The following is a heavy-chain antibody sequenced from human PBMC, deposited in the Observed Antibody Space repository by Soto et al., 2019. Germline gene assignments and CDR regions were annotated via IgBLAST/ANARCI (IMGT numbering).Heavy chain of an antibody. J-gene: IGHJ5*02. Sequence: ASVKVSCKASGYTFTSYGISWVRQAPGQGLEWMGWISLYSDGTNYAQKFQGRVSMTTDTSTTTAYMELRSLRSDDTAVYYCARVVPGAEAWFGPWGQGTLVTVSS. CDR2: ISLYSDGT. CDR3: ARVVPGAEAWFGP. CDR1: GYTFTSYG. D-gene: IGHD2-2*01. V-gene: IGHV1-18*01.